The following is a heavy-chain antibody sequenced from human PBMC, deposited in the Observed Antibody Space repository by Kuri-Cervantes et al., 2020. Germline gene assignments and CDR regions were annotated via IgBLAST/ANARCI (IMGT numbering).Heavy chain of an antibody. CDR1: GFTFSSYG. J-gene: IGHJ4*02. CDR2: ISYDGSNK. V-gene: IGHV3-30*18. D-gene: IGHD5-18*01. CDR3: AKTEDTAMAPGY. Sequence: GESLKISCAASGFTFSSYGMHWVRQAPGKGLEWVAVISYDGSNKYYADSVKGRFTISRDNSKNTLYLQMNSLRAEDTAVYYCAKTEDTAMAPGYWGQGTLVTVSS.